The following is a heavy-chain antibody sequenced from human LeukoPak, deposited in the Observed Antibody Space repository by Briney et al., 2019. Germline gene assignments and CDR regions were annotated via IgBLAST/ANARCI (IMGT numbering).Heavy chain of an antibody. CDR3: ARGGGIAAPRNWFDP. CDR1: GSTFSSYS. J-gene: IGHJ5*02. Sequence: PGGSLRLSCAASGSTFSSYSMNWVRQAPGRGLEWVSSISSSSSYIYYADSVKGRFTISRDNAKNSLYLQMNSLRAEDMAVYYCARGGGIAAPRNWFDPWGQGTLVTVSS. V-gene: IGHV3-21*01. D-gene: IGHD6-25*01. CDR2: ISSSSSYI.